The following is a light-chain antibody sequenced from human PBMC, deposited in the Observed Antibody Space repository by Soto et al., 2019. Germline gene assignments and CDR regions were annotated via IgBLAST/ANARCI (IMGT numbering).Light chain of an antibody. CDR3: QQFSSYPLT. CDR2: CTA. Sequence: EIVFTQSPGILSLSPGARASLSCRGSQTVRSTFLASYLRKPGQTPRRLIYCTASRATSILESSSASGSGTDVTLTTSSLEHEDFAVYYCQQFSSYPLTFGGGTKVDIK. CDR1: QTVRSTF. V-gene: IGKV3-20*01. J-gene: IGKJ4*01.